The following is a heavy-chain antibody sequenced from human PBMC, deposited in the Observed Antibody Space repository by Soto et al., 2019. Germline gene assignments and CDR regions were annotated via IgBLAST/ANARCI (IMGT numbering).Heavy chain of an antibody. D-gene: IGHD3-10*01. Sequence: QLSESGGGLLQPGGSLTLSCAASGFTLTYAMTWVRQPPGKGLEWVSSMNGATTSTSYADSVKGRFTMSRDNSKNTVYREMNTLRPEDTAVYYWARGGADHYNYGMDVWGQGTTVIVSS. V-gene: IGHV3-23*05. CDR2: MNGATTST. J-gene: IGHJ6*02. CDR3: ARGGADHYNYGMDV. CDR1: GFTLTYA.